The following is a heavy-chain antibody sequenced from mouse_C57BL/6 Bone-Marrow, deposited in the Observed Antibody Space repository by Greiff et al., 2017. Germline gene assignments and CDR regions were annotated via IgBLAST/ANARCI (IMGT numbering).Heavy chain of an antibody. D-gene: IGHD1-1*01. V-gene: IGHV1-55*01. CDR1: GYTFTSYW. CDR2: IYPGSGST. Sequence: QVQLQQPGAELVKPGASVKMSCKASGYTFTSYWITWVKQRPGQGLEWIGDIYPGSGSTNYNEKFQSKATLTVDTSSSTAYMQLSSLTSEDSAVYYCARRYYGSSYVYWYFDVWGTGTTVTVSS. CDR3: ARRYYGSSYVYWYFDV. J-gene: IGHJ1*03.